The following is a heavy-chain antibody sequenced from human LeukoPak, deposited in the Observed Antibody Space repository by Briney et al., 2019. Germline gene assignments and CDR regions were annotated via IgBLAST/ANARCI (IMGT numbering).Heavy chain of an antibody. Sequence: SETLSLTCAVYGGSFSGYYWSWLRQPPGKGLEWIGEINHSGSTNYNPSLKSRVTISVDTSKNQFSLKLSSVTAADTAVYYRASARVRSGWRHTYWGQGTLVTVSS. J-gene: IGHJ4*02. CDR1: GGSFSGYY. CDR2: INHSGST. CDR3: ASARVRSGWRHTY. V-gene: IGHV4-34*01. D-gene: IGHD6-19*01.